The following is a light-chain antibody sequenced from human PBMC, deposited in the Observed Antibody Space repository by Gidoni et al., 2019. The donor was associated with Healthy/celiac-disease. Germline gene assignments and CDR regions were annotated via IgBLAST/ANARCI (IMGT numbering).Light chain of an antibody. CDR3: SSYAGSNNLG. J-gene: IGLJ2*01. CDR1: SSAVGGYNY. CDR2: EVS. V-gene: IGLV2-8*01. Sequence: QSALTQPPSASGSPGHSVTISCTGTSSAVGGYNYVSWYQQHPGKAPKLMIYEVSKRPSGVPDRFSGSKSGNTASLTVSGLQAEDEADYYCSSYAGSNNLGFGGGTKLTVL.